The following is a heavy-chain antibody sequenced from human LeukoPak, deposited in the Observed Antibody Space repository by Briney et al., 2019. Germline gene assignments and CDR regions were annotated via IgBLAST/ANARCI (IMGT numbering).Heavy chain of an antibody. CDR3: ARDRDTMVRGVIPFDY. CDR2: ISAYNGNT. CDR1: GYTFTSYG. D-gene: IGHD3-10*01. Sequence: ASVTVSCKASGYTFTSYGISWVRQAPGQGLEWMGWISAYNGNTNYAQKLQGRVTMTTDTSTSTAYMELRSLRSDDTAVYYCARDRDTMVRGVIPFDYWGQGTLVTVSS. J-gene: IGHJ4*02. V-gene: IGHV1-18*01.